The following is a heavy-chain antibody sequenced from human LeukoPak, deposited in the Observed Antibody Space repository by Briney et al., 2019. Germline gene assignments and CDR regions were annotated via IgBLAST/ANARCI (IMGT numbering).Heavy chain of an antibody. J-gene: IGHJ4*02. CDR3: ARGRRYYGSGTTGDY. Sequence: SETLSLTCAVYGGSFSGYYWGWVRQPPGEGAGGDGEINHSGSTNYNLSLKSRVTISVDTSKNQFSLKLSSVTAADTAVYYCARGRRYYGSGTTGDYWGQGTLVTVSS. CDR2: INHSGST. CDR1: GGSFSGYY. D-gene: IGHD3-10*01. V-gene: IGHV4-34*01.